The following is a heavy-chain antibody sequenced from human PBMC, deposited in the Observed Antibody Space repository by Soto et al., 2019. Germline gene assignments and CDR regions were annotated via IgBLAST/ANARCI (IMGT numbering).Heavy chain of an antibody. Sequence: GGSLRLSCAASGFTVSSNYMSWVRQAPGKGLEWVSVIYSGGSTYYADSVKGRFTISRHNSKNTLYLQMNSLRAEDTAVYYCAREQRIAARRVYYYYYMDVWGKGTTVTVSS. J-gene: IGHJ6*03. CDR1: GFTVSSNY. V-gene: IGHV3-53*04. CDR2: IYSGGST. CDR3: AREQRIAARRVYYYYYMDV. D-gene: IGHD6-6*01.